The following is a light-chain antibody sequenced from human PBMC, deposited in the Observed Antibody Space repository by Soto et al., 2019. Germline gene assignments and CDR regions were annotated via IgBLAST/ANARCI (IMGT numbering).Light chain of an antibody. CDR2: KAS. CDR1: QSISSW. CDR3: QQYNSYLWT. V-gene: IGKV1-5*03. J-gene: IGKJ1*01. Sequence: QMTQSPSSLSASVGDRVTITCRASQSISSWLAWYQQKPGKAPKLLIYKASSLESGVPSRFSGSGSGTEFTLTISSLQPDDFATYYCQQYNSYLWTFGQGTKVDIK.